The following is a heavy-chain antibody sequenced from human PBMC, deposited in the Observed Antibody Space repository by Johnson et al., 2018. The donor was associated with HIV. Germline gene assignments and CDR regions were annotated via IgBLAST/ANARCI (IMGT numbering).Heavy chain of an antibody. V-gene: IGHV3-23*04. CDR1: GFTFSSYA. D-gene: IGHD6-19*01. CDR3: ARDRLYSSGWYGTDAFDI. CDR2: ISGSAIST. Sequence: MQLVESGGGLVQPGGSLRLSCAASGFTFSSYAMSWVRQAPGKGLEWVSAISGSAISTYYADSVKGRLTISRDNSKNTLYLQMNSLRAEDTAVYYCARDRLYSSGWYGTDAFDIWGQGTMVTVSS. J-gene: IGHJ3*02.